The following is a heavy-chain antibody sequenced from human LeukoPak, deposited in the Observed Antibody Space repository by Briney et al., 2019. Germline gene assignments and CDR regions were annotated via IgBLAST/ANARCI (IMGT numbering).Heavy chain of an antibody. D-gene: IGHD1-26*01. V-gene: IGHV1-46*01. CDR2: ITPSGVST. CDR3: ARGEWDLWD. J-gene: IGHJ4*02. Sequence: ASVKVSCKASGYTFTNYHMHWVRQAPGQGLEWMGIITPSGVSTNYPQKFQGRVTMTRDTSTSTVYMELSSLRAEDTAFYYCARGEWDLWDWGQGTLVIVSS. CDR1: GYTFTNYH.